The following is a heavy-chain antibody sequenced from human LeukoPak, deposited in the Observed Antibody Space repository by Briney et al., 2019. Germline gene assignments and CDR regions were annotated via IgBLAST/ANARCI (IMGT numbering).Heavy chain of an antibody. CDR3: AREASVTATLDAFDI. V-gene: IGHV1-69*01. CDR1: GGTFSSYA. D-gene: IGHD2-21*02. Sequence: SVKVSCKASGGTFSSYAISWVRQAPGQGLEWMGGIIPIFGTANYAQKFQGRVTITAGESTSTAYMELSSLRSEDTAVYYCAREASVTATLDAFDIWGQGTMVTVSS. CDR2: IIPIFGTA. J-gene: IGHJ3*02.